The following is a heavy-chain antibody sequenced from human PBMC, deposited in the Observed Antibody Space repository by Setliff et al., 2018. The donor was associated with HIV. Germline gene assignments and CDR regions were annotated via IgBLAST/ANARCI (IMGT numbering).Heavy chain of an antibody. CDR1: GDSISSGGYY. J-gene: IGHJ4*02. D-gene: IGHD4-4*01. CDR3: ARQLDYTNGRYFDY. Sequence: PSETLSLTCTVSGDSISSGGYYWSWIRQLPGKGLEWIGYIYYSGATYYNPSLKNRVTISLDTSKGQFSLKLTSVTAADTALYYCARQLDYTNGRYFDYWGPGTLVTVSS. V-gene: IGHV4-31*03. CDR2: IYYSGAT.